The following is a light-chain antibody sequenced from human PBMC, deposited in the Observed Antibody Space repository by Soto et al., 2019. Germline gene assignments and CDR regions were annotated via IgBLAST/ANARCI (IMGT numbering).Light chain of an antibody. J-gene: IGLJ3*02. CDR3: ASYTISSTRV. CDR2: EVN. V-gene: IGLV2-14*01. CDR1: YNDVGAYNY. Sequence: QSALTQPASESGSPGQSITISCTGSYNDVGAYNYVSWYQQHPGKAPKLIIYEVNNQPSGVSHRFSGSKSGNTASLTISGLQADDEADYYCASYTISSTRVFGGGTKLTFL.